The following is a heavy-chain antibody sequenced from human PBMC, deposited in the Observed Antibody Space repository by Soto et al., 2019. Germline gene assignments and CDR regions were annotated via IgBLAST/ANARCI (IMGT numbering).Heavy chain of an antibody. CDR1: GGSISSGGYY. Sequence: SETLSLTCTVSGGSISSGGYYWSWIRQHPGKGLEWVGYIYYSGSTYYNPSLKSRVTISVDTSKNQFSLKLSSVTAADTAVYYCARGGYITIFGVVYYYYGMNVWGQGTTVTVSS. D-gene: IGHD3-3*01. V-gene: IGHV4-31*03. CDR2: IYYSGST. CDR3: ARGGYITIFGVVYYYYGMNV. J-gene: IGHJ6*02.